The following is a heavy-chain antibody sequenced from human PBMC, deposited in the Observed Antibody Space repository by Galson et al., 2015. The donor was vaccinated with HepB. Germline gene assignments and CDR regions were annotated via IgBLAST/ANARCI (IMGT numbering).Heavy chain of an antibody. CDR3: ARGPYYDSSGINFDY. V-gene: IGHV3-13*05. J-gene: IGHJ4*02. CDR2: IGTAGDP. CDR1: GFTFSSYD. Sequence: SLRLSCAASGFTFSSYDMHWVRQATGKGLEWVSAIGTAGDPYYSGSAKGRFTISRENAQKSVYLQMHRLTAGDTAVYYCARGPYYDSSGINFDYWGQGTLVTVSS. D-gene: IGHD3-22*01.